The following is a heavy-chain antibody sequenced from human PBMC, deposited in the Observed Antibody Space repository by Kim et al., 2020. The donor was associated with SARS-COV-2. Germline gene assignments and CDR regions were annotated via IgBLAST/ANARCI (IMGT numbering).Heavy chain of an antibody. CDR3: ARDNWNYVAGWFDP. CDR2: ISWNSGSI. CDR1: GFTFGDYA. Sequence: GGSLRLSCAASGFTFGDYAMHWVRQAPGKGLEWVSGISWNSGSIGYADSVKGRFTISRDNAKNSLDLQMNSLRAEDTAIYYCARDNWNYVAGWFDPWGQGTLVTVSS. D-gene: IGHD1-7*01. V-gene: IGHV3-9*01. J-gene: IGHJ5*02.